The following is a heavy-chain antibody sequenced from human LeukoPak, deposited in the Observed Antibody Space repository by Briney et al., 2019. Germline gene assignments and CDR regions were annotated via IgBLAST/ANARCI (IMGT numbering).Heavy chain of an antibody. CDR1: GGSISSYY. CDR2: IYYSGST. Sequence: SETLSLTCTVSGGSISSYYWSWIRQPPGKGLEWIGYIYYSGSTNYNPSLKSRVTISVDTSKNQFSLKLSSVTAADTAMYYCARDQQYCSGGSCYPVYGMDVWGQGTTVTVSS. D-gene: IGHD2-15*01. CDR3: ARDQQYCSGGSCYPVYGMDV. J-gene: IGHJ6*02. V-gene: IGHV4-59*01.